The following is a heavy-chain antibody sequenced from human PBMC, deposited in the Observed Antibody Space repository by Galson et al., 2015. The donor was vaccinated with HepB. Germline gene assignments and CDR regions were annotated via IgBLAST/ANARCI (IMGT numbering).Heavy chain of an antibody. Sequence: SLRLSCAASGFTFSSYGMHWVRQAPGKGLEWVAVISYDGSNTYYADSVKGRFTISRDKSKNTLYLQMNSLRAEDTAVYYCLVAPDAPRSGYMDVWGKGTTATVSS. V-gene: IGHV3-30*03. D-gene: IGHD2-2*01. CDR2: ISYDGSNT. CDR1: GFTFSSYG. J-gene: IGHJ6*03. CDR3: LVAPDAPRSGYMDV.